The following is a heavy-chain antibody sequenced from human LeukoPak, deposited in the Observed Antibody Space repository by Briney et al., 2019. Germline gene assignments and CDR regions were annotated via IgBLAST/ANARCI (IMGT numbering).Heavy chain of an antibody. D-gene: IGHD6-13*01. J-gene: IGHJ2*01. CDR1: GFTFSSYD. Sequence: GGSLRLSCAASGFTFSSYDMHWVRQATGKGLEWVSAIGTAGEIYYPGSVKGRLTISRENAKNSLYLQMNSLRVGDTAVYYCARAGYSSTWYSRYFDLWGRGTLVTVSS. CDR2: IGTAGEI. CDR3: ARAGYSSTWYSRYFDL. V-gene: IGHV3-13*01.